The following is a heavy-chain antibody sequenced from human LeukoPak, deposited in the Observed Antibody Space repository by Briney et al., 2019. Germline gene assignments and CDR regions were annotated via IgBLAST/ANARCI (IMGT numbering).Heavy chain of an antibody. V-gene: IGHV1-2*02. CDR3: ARSPHILTGENFDY. D-gene: IGHD3-9*01. CDR1: GYTFTGYY. CDR2: INPNRGGT. Sequence: ASVKVSCKASGYTFTGYYMHWVRQAPGQGLEWMGWINPNRGGTNYAQKFQGRVSMTRDTSISTAYMQVSRLRSDDTAVYYCARSPHILTGENFDYWGQGTLLTVSS. J-gene: IGHJ4*02.